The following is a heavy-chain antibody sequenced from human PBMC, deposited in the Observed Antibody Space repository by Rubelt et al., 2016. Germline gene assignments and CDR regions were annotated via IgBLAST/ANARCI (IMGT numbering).Heavy chain of an antibody. V-gene: IGHV3-11*01. CDR3: ARCGGGSCYWFDR. Sequence: GEPGGSLRISCAAAAFTFSDSYMSWIRQAPGKGQEWVSCISSDSSKIHYADSVKGRFTISRDNAKKSLYLQMNSLRADDTAVYYCARCGGGSCYWFDRWGQGTLVTVSS. J-gene: IGHJ5*02. CDR2: ISSDSSKI. CDR1: AFTFSDSY. D-gene: IGHD2-15*01.